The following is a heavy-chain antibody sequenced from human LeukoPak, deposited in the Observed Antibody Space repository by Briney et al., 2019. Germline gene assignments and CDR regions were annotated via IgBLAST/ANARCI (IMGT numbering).Heavy chain of an antibody. CDR2: IYWDDDK. Sequence: SGPTLVKPTQTLTLTCTFSGFSLSTSGVGVGWIRQPPGKALEWLALIYWDDDKRYSPSLKSRLTITKDTSKNQVVLTMTNMDPVDTGTCYCTHRSLAVAGLSFDSWGQGTLVTVSS. D-gene: IGHD6-19*01. CDR3: THRSLAVAGLSFDS. CDR1: GFSLSTSGVG. V-gene: IGHV2-5*02. J-gene: IGHJ4*02.